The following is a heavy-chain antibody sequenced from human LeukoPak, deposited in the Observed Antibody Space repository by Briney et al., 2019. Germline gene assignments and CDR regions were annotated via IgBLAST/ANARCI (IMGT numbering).Heavy chain of an antibody. J-gene: IGHJ4*02. V-gene: IGHV3-74*01. CDR2: INTDGSGT. Sequence: GGCLRLSCAASGFTFSSYWMHWVRQAPGKGLVWVSRINTDGSGTNYADSVKGRFTISRDNAKNTLYLQMNSLRGEDTAVYYCATRGSDWGQGTLVTVSS. D-gene: IGHD3-10*01. CDR1: GFTFSSYW. CDR3: ATRGSD.